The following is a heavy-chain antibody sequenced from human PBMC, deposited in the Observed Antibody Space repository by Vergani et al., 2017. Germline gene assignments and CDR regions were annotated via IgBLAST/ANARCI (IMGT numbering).Heavy chain of an antibody. CDR2: IYYSGFT. CDR1: GGSISSDNYY. D-gene: IGHD1-26*01. Sequence: QVHLQESGPGLVKPSETLSLTCTVSGGSISSDNYYWSWIRQPPGKGLEWIGYIYYSGFTYYNPSLKSRVSISVDTSKNQFSLKLSSVTAADTAVYYCARYSGGDSEYFQHWGQGTLVTVSS. V-gene: IGHV4-30-4*01. J-gene: IGHJ1*01. CDR3: ARYSGGDSEYFQH.